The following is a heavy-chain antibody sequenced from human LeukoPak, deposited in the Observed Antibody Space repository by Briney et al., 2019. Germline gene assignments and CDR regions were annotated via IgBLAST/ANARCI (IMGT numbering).Heavy chain of an antibody. J-gene: IGHJ6*03. V-gene: IGHV1-69*13. CDR3: ARGCSKSDYITMVRGACYMDV. Sequence: SVKVSCKASGGTFSSYAISWVRQAPGQGLEWMGGIIPIFGTANYAQKFQGRVTITADESTSTAYTELSSLRSEDTAVYYCARGCSKSDYITMVRGACYMDVWGKGTTVTVSS. D-gene: IGHD3-10*01. CDR2: IIPIFGTA. CDR1: GGTFSSYA.